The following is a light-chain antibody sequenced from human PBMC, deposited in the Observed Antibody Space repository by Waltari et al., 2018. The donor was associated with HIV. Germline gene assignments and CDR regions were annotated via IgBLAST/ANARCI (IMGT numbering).Light chain of an antibody. Sequence: EIVMTQSPPTLSVSPGQKVTLSVRARQGLSAKVAWYQQRPGQAPRLLIYEAATRPTGIPARFSGSGSGTEFTLTISSLQSEDFATYFCQQYDSGPRGITFGQGTMLEIK. J-gene: IGKJ2*01. CDR3: QQYDSGPRGIT. CDR1: QGLSAK. CDR2: EAA. V-gene: IGKV3-15*01.